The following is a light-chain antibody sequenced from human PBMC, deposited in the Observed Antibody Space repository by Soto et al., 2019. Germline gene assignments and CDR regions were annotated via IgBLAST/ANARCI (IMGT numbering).Light chain of an antibody. J-gene: IGLJ2*01. V-gene: IGLV2-14*03. CDR3: SSYTSRSTLGV. CDR2: DVS. CDR1: NSDIGGYNY. Sequence: QSALTQPASVSGSPGQSITISCTGTNSDIGGYNYVSWYQQHPGKAPKLMIYDVSNRPSGVSYRFSGSKSGNTASLTISGLQAEDEAAYYCSSYTSRSTLGVFGGGTKVTVL.